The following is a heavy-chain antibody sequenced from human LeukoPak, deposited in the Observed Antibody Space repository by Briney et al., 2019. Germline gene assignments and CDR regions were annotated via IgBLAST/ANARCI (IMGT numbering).Heavy chain of an antibody. Sequence: GGSLSLSCAASGFTFSSYWMSWVRQAPGKGLEWVANIKKDGSEKYYVDSVKGRFTISRDNAKNSLYLQMNSLRAEDTAVYYCARDLYRIVVVPHYFDYWGQGTLVTVSS. V-gene: IGHV3-7*01. CDR1: GFTFSSYW. CDR2: IKKDGSEK. CDR3: ARDLYRIVVVPHYFDY. J-gene: IGHJ4*02. D-gene: IGHD3-22*01.